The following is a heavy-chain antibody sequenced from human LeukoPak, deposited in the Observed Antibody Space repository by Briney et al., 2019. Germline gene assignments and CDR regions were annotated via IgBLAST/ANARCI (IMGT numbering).Heavy chain of an antibody. J-gene: IGHJ4*02. V-gene: IGHV4-39*01. CDR2: IYYSGST. Sequence: SETLSLTCTVSGGSISSSSYYWGWIRQPPGKGLEWIGSIYYSGSTYYNPSLKSRVTISVDTSKNQFSLKLSSVTAADPAVYYCARHLRLMTTVTNPFDYWGQGTLVTVSS. D-gene: IGHD4-17*01. CDR3: ARHLRLMTTVTNPFDY. CDR1: GGSISSSSYY.